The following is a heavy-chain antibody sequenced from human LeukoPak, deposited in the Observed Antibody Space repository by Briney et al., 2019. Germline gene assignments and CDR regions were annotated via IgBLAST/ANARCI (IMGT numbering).Heavy chain of an antibody. CDR2: INVDGAST. CDR1: GFTFKNYA. V-gene: IGHV3-64D*06. D-gene: IGHD3-16*01. CDR3: VKTMVTFGGLIRTDAFDI. Sequence: RRSPGLSCSASGFTFKNYALHWARQDPRNGLEYVSCINVDGASTYYADSVRGRFTISRDNSKNTLYLHMSSLRPDDTAVYFCVKTMVTFGGLIRTDAFDIWGQGTMVTVSS. J-gene: IGHJ3*02.